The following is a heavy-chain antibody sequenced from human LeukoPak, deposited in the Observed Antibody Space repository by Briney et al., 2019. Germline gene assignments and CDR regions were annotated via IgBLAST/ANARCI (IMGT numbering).Heavy chain of an antibody. V-gene: IGHV3-30-3*01. CDR3: ARGADY. Sequence: GGSLRLSCAASGFTFSSYGMHWVRQAPGKGLEWVAVISYDGSNKYYADSVKGRFTISRDNSKNTLYLQMNSLRAEDTAVYYCARGADYWGQGTLVTVSS. CDR1: GFTFSSYG. CDR2: ISYDGSNK. J-gene: IGHJ4*02.